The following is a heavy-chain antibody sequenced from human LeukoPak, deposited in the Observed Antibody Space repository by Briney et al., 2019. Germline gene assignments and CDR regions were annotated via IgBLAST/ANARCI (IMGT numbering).Heavy chain of an antibody. Sequence: GGSLRLSCAASGFTFSTYGVRWVRQAPGKGLEWVAVISYDGSNKYYADSVKGRFTISRDNSKNTLYLQMNSLRAEDTAVYYCAKDKERLAMIVVVPRGYFDYWGQGTLVTVSS. CDR2: ISYDGSNK. V-gene: IGHV3-30*18. CDR3: AKDKERLAMIVVVPRGYFDY. D-gene: IGHD3-22*01. J-gene: IGHJ4*02. CDR1: GFTFSTYG.